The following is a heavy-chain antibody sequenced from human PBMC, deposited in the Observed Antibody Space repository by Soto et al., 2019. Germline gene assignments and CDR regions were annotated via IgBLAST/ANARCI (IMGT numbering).Heavy chain of an antibody. J-gene: IGHJ4*02. CDR3: ARDFDYFDY. CDR2: VYYTGRT. CDR1: VGSVNIGSYY. V-gene: IGHV4-61*01. D-gene: IGHD3-3*01. Sequence: SETLCLSCTISVGSVNIGSYYWSWIRQPPGKGLEWIGYVYYTGRTNYNPSVKSRVTMSLDTSKNQFSLMLTSVTAADTAVYYCARDFDYFDYWGQGTVVTVSS.